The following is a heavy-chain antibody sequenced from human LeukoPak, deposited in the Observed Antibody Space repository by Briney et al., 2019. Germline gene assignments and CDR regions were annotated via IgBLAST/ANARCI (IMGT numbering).Heavy chain of an antibody. CDR1: GYSFTSYW. V-gene: IGHV5-10-1*01. CDR3: ARRYCSSTSCYGDAFDI. D-gene: IGHD2-2*01. CDR2: IDPSDSYT. J-gene: IGHJ3*02. Sequence: GESLRTSCKGSGYSFTSYWISWVRQMPGKGLEWMGRIDPSDSYTNYSPSFQGHVTISADKSISTAYLQWSSLKASDTAMYYCARRYCSSTSCYGDAFDIWGQGTMVTVSS.